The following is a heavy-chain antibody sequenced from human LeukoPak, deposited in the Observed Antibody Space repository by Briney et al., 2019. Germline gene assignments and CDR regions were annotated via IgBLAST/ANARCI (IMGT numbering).Heavy chain of an antibody. CDR1: RFTFDDYA. Sequence: GGSLRLSCAASRFTFDDYAMHWVRQARWKGLDWVSRISWDGGSTYYADSVKGRFTIYRDNSKNHLYLQMNSLRTEDTALYYCAKGTNPYCSSTSCYAPWGQGTPVTVSS. V-gene: IGHV3-43*02. CDR2: ISWDGGST. CDR3: AKGTNPYCSSTSCYAP. D-gene: IGHD2-2*01. J-gene: IGHJ5*02.